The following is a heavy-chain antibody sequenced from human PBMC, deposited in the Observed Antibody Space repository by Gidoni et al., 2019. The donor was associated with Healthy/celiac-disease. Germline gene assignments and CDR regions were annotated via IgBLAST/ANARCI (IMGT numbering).Heavy chain of an antibody. CDR2: IWYDGSNK. J-gene: IGHJ6*02. Sequence: QVQLVESGGGVVQPGRSLRLSCAASGFTFSSYGMHWVRQAPGKGLEWVAVIWYDGSNKYYADSVKGRFTISRDNSKNTLYLQMNSLRAEDTAVYYCARTGSYSSSSVDYYYYGMDVWGQGTTVTVSS. CDR3: ARTGSYSSSSVDYYYYGMDV. CDR1: GFTFSSYG. D-gene: IGHD6-6*01. V-gene: IGHV3-33*01.